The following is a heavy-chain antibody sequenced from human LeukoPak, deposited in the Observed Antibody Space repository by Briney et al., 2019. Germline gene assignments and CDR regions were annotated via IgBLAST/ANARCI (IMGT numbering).Heavy chain of an antibody. J-gene: IGHJ4*02. CDR2: INPSGGNT. V-gene: IGHV3-23*01. CDR3: AKGINGYFDY. Sequence: AGGSLRLSCAASGFTFSSYAMSWVRQAPGKGLEWVSSINPSGGNTYYADSVKGRFTISRDNSENTLYLQMNSLRAEDTALYYCAKGINGYFDYWGQGTLVTVSS. CDR1: GFTFSSYA. D-gene: IGHD2-8*01.